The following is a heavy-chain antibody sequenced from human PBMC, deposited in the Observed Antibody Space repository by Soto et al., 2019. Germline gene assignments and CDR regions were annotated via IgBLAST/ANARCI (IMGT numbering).Heavy chain of an antibody. J-gene: IGHJ4*02. V-gene: IGHV3-74*01. Sequence: GGSLRLSCAASGFTFSMYWMHWVRQAPGKGLVWVSRIKSEGSRTSYADSVKGRFTISRDNAKNTLYLQMNSLRAEDTAVYYCARDYYDSSSFYSSSFDYWGQGTLVTVS. CDR3: ARDYYDSSSFYSSSFDY. D-gene: IGHD3-22*01. CDR2: IKSEGSRT. CDR1: GFTFSMYW.